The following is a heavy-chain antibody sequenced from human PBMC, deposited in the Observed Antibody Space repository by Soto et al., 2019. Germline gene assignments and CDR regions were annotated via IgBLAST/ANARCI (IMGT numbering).Heavy chain of an antibody. CDR2: LHSGGDT. J-gene: IGHJ6*02. CDR3: ARHGLYDYASRMAV. Sequence: EAQLVESGGGVVPPGGSLILSCAASGIHVSTNYMTRYRQAPGKWLECVSVLHSGGDTYYANSMKGRFTISRHDSTNTLFLQMHSLTPEYTAVYYCARHGLYDYASRMAVCGQGTKVTVSS. CDR1: GIHVSTNY. D-gene: IGHD3-10*01. V-gene: IGHV3-53*04.